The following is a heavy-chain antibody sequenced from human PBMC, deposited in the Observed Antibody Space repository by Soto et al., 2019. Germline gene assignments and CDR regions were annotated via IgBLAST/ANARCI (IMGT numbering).Heavy chain of an antibody. CDR3: ARDKGSSSWDISVGRFYFDY. V-gene: IGHV3-33*01. Sequence: QVQLVESGGGVVQPGRSLRLSCAASGFTFSSYGMHWVRQAPGKGLEWVAVIWYDGSNKYYADSVKGRFTISRDNSKNTLYLQMNSLRAEDTAVYYCARDKGSSSWDISVGRFYFDYWGQGTLVTVSS. CDR1: GFTFSSYG. J-gene: IGHJ4*02. CDR2: IWYDGSNK. D-gene: IGHD6-13*01.